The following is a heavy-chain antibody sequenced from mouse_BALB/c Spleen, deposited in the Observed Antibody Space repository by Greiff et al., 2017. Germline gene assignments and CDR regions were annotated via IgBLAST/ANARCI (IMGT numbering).Heavy chain of an antibody. CDR2: IDPENGDT. CDR1: GYTFTSYW. D-gene: IGHD2-4*01. V-gene: IGHV14-4*02. CDR3: NAWGLHY. J-gene: IGHJ3*01. Sequence: VQLQQPGAELVKPGASVKLSCKASGYTFTSYWMHWVKQRPEQGLEWIGWIDPENGDTEYAPKFQGKATMTADTSSNTAYLQLSSLTSEDTAVYYCNAWGLHYWGQGTLVTVSA.